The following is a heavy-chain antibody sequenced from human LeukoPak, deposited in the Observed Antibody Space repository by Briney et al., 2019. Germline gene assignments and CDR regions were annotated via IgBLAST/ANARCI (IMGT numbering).Heavy chain of an antibody. J-gene: IGHJ4*02. Sequence: GGSLRLSCAASRFTFSSYSMNWVRQAPGKGLEWVSSISSFGSYIYYADSVKGRFTISRDNAKNSLYLQMNSLRAEDTAVYYCAREVCGGDCYSPLDYWGQGTLVTVSS. D-gene: IGHD2-21*02. CDR3: AREVCGGDCYSPLDY. V-gene: IGHV3-21*01. CDR1: RFTFSSYS. CDR2: ISSFGSYI.